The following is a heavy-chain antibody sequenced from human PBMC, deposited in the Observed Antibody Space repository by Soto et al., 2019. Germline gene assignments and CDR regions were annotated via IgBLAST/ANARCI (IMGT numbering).Heavy chain of an antibody. V-gene: IGHV4-30-2*01. D-gene: IGHD3-22*01. CDR3: ARVRREYDNSGPVDY. Sequence: LSLTCAVSGGSISSGDYSWNWIRQPPGKGLEWIGYIYYGGSTYYNPSLQSRVTMSLDRSRNQFSLKLNSVTAADTAVYYCARVRREYDNSGPVDYWGQGTLVTVSS. CDR2: IYYGGST. CDR1: GGSISSGDYS. J-gene: IGHJ4*02.